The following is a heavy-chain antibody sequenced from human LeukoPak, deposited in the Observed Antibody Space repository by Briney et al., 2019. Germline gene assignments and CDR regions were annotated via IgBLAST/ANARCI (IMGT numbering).Heavy chain of an antibody. V-gene: IGHV3-7*01. D-gene: IGHD3-10*01. CDR2: IKQDGSEK. CDR3: ARVYYYDSGSRWGDYFDY. CDR1: GFTFSIYW. Sequence: GGSLRLSCAASGFTFSIYWMSWVRQAPGKGLEWVANIKQDGSEKYYVDSVKGRFTISRDNAKNSLYLQMNSLRAEDTAVYYCARVYYYDSGSRWGDYFDYWGQGALVTVSS. J-gene: IGHJ4*02.